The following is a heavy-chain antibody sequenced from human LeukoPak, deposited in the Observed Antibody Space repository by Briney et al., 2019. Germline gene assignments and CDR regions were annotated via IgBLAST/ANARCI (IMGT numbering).Heavy chain of an antibody. CDR2: ISAYNGNT. Sequence: ASVKVSCKASGYTFTCYYMHWVRQAPGQGLEWMGWISAYNGNTNYAQKLQGRVTMTTDTSTSTAYMELRSLRSDDTAVYYRARVRESSGWYASLLGGPALAPSGYYYYYMDVWGKGTTVTVSS. D-gene: IGHD6-19*01. CDR3: ARVRESSGWYASLLGGPALAPSGYYYYYMDV. V-gene: IGHV1-18*04. J-gene: IGHJ6*03. CDR1: GYTFTCYY.